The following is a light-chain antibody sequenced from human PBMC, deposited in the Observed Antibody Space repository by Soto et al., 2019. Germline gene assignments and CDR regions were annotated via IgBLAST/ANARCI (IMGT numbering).Light chain of an antibody. CDR1: QSISNF. V-gene: IGKV1-39*01. J-gene: IGKJ1*01. CDR3: QQSYRNPRT. Sequence: EIQMTQSPSFLSASAGDRVTIFCRASQSISNFLHWYQQKPGKAPKLLIYAASKLESGVPPRFGGSGSGTDFTLTISSLQPEDFATYYCQQSYRNPRTFGLGTKVDNK. CDR2: AAS.